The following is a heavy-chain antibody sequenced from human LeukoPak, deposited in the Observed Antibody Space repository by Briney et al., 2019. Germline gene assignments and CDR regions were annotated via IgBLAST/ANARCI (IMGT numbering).Heavy chain of an antibody. CDR1: GFTFSSYT. CDR2: IKEDGSED. V-gene: IGHV3-7*01. J-gene: IGHJ4*02. D-gene: IGHD5-24*01. CDR3: ARDADGYED. Sequence: PGGSLRLSCAASGFTFSSYTMSWVRQAPGKGLEWVANIKEDGSEDYYADSVKGRFAISKDNAKNSLYLQMNNLRAEDTAMYYCARDADGYEDWGQGTLVIVSS.